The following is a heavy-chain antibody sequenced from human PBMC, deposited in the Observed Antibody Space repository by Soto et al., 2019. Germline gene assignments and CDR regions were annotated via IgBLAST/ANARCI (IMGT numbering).Heavy chain of an antibody. CDR1: GDSVSSGSYF. D-gene: IGHD6-13*01. V-gene: IGHV4-61*01. Sequence: QVQLQESGPGLVKPSETLSLTCIVSGDSVSSGSYFWYWIRQPPGKGLEWIGYIYYSGSTSYNPSLTSRVTISVDTSKNQFSLRLRSVTAADTAVSYCARASDPTSSWPSLDYWGQGALVTVSS. CDR2: IYYSGST. CDR3: ARASDPTSSWPSLDY. J-gene: IGHJ4*02.